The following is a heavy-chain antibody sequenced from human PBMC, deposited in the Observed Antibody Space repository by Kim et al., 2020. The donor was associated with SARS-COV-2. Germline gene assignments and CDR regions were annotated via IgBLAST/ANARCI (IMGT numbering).Heavy chain of an antibody. V-gene: IGHV4-30-2*04. CDR3: ARSYGDYGVYYYDYMDV. J-gene: IGHJ6*03. D-gene: IGHD4-17*01. Sequence: LKSRVTISVDTSKNQFSLKLSSVTAADTAVYYCARSYGDYGVYYYDYMDVWGKGTTVTVSS.